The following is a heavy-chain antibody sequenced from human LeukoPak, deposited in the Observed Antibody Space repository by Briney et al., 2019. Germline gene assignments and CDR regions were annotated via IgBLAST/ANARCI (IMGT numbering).Heavy chain of an antibody. V-gene: IGHV3-21*01. CDR2: ISSRGVYI. Sequence: GGSLRLSCAASGFTFSGYSMNWVRQAPGKGLEWVSSISSRGVYIYYADSVKGRFTISRDNAKNSLSLQMNSLRAEDTAIYYCASGEYSGYGVLGPYHLIEHWGQGSLVTVSS. CDR3: ASGEYSGYGVLGPYHLIEH. CDR1: GFTFSGYS. J-gene: IGHJ4*01. D-gene: IGHD5-12*01.